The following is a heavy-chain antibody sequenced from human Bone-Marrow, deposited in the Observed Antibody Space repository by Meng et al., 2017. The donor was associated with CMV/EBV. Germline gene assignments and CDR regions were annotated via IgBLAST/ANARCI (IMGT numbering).Heavy chain of an antibody. CDR2: IFSNDEK. V-gene: IGHV2-26*01. CDR1: GFSLSNVRMG. D-gene: IGHD5/OR15-5a*01. Sequence: SGPTLVKPTETLTLTCTVSGFSLSNVRMGVSWIRQPPGKALEWLAHIFSNDEKSYNTSLKTRLTITKDTSKNQVFLTMTNMDPVDTATYYCAHSVNNFYVFAIWGHGPGVTGSS. CDR3: AHSVNNFYVFAI. J-gene: IGHJ3*02.